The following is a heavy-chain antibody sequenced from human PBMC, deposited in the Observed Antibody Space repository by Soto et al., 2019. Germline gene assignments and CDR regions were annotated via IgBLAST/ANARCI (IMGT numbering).Heavy chain of an antibody. Sequence: GASVKVSCKASGYTFTGYYMHWVRQAPGQGLEWMGWINPNSGGTNYAQKFQGRVTMTADKSTSTAYMELRSLRAEDTAVYYCARVFPQYYYDSSGYYYFDYWGQGTLVTVSS. CDR3: ARVFPQYYYDSSGYYYFDY. CDR2: INPNSGGT. CDR1: GYTFTGYY. D-gene: IGHD3-22*01. V-gene: IGHV1-2*02. J-gene: IGHJ4*02.